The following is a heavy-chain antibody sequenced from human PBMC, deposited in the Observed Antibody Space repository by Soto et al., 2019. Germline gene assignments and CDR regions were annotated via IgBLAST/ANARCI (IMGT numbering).Heavy chain of an antibody. Sequence: QVQLVQSGAEVKKPGSSVKVSCKASGGTFSSYAISWVRQAPGQGLEWMGGIIPIFGTANYAQKFQGRVTINADESTSTAYMELSSLRSEDTAVYYCATVYCSGGSCFGFGFDYWGQGTLVTVSS. CDR1: GGTFSSYA. V-gene: IGHV1-69*12. D-gene: IGHD2-15*01. J-gene: IGHJ4*02. CDR3: ATVYCSGGSCFGFGFDY. CDR2: IIPIFGTA.